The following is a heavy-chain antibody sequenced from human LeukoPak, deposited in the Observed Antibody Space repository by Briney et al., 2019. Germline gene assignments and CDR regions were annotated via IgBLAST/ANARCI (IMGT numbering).Heavy chain of an antibody. CDR3: ARERGRSYYYDSSGYFDY. CDR2: INPDSGGT. V-gene: IGHV1-2*02. D-gene: IGHD3-22*01. Sequence: ASVKVSCKTSGYTFTGYFIHWVRQAPGQGLEWMGWINPDSGGTKYAQNFQGRVTMTRDTSISTAYMELSRLSSDDTAVYYCARERGRSYYYDSSGYFDYWGQGTLVTVSS. CDR1: GYTFTGYF. J-gene: IGHJ4*02.